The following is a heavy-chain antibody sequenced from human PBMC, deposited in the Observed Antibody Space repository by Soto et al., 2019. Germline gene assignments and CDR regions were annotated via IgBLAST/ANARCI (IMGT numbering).Heavy chain of an antibody. J-gene: IGHJ4*02. D-gene: IGHD6-6*01. CDR1: GYTFTTYG. CDR2: ISAYNGNT. CDR3: ARDETIATPAGGY. V-gene: IGHV1-18*01. Sequence: QVQLVQSGTEVKQPGASVKVSCKASGYTFTTYGINWVRQAPGQGLEWMGWISAYNGNTNYAQNLQGRVTMTTDTSTSTAYMGLRSLRSDDTAVYYCARDETIATPAGGYWGQGTLVTVSS.